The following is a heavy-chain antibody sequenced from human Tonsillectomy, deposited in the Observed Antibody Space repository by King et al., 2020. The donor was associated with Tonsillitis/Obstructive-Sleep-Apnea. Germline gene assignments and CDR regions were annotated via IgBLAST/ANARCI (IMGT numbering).Heavy chain of an antibody. J-gene: IGHJ3*02. D-gene: IGHD5-18*01. V-gene: IGHV3-9*01. CDR1: GFTFDDYA. CDR2: ISWIGFYI. Sequence: VQLVESGGGLVQPGRSLRLSCAASGFTFDDYAMHWVRQAPGKGLEWVSGISWIGFYIGYADSVQGRFTISRDNAKKFLYLQMNSLRGEDTAFYYCAKINSPRAFDIWGQGTMVTVSS. CDR3: AKINSPRAFDI.